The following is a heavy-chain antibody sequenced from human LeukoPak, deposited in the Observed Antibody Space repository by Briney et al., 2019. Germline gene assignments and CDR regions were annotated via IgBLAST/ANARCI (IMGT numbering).Heavy chain of an antibody. CDR3: ASQFGYCSSTSCGVEIDY. J-gene: IGHJ4*02. CDR2: INAGNGNT. V-gene: IGHV1-3*01. CDR1: VYTFTSYA. Sequence: ASVKVSCKGSVYTFTSYAMHWVRQAPGQRLEWMGWINAGNGNTKYSQKFQGRVTITRDTSASTAYMELSSLRSEDTAVYYCASQFGYCSSTSCGVEIDYWGQGTLVTVSS. D-gene: IGHD2-2*03.